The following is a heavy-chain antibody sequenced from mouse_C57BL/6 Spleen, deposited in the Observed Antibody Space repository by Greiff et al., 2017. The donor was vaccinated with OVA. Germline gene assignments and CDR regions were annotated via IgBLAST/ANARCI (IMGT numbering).Heavy chain of an antibody. Sequence: EVQGVESGGGLVKPGGSLKLSCAASGFTFSSYAMSWVRQTPEKRLEWVATISDGGSYTYYPDNVKGRFTISRDNVKNNLYLQMSHLKSEDTAMYYCARLDYGNYYYAMDYWGQGTSVTVSS. CDR2: ISDGGSYT. V-gene: IGHV5-4*01. D-gene: IGHD2-1*01. CDR1: GFTFSSYA. J-gene: IGHJ4*01. CDR3: ARLDYGNYYYAMDY.